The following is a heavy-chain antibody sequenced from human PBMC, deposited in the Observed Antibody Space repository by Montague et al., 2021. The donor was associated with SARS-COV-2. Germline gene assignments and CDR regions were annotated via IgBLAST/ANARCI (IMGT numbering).Heavy chain of an antibody. J-gene: IGHJ4*02. Sequence: SETLSLTCTVSGGSISSYYWSWIRQPQGKGLEWIGYIYYSWSTNXNHSLKSRVTISVDTSKNQFSLTLSSVPAADPAGHYCARVCPRWLQFDPFFDSWGQGTLVTVSS. CDR1: GGSISSYY. CDR3: ARVCPRWLQFDPFFDS. D-gene: IGHD5-24*01. V-gene: IGHV4-59*01. CDR2: IYYSWST.